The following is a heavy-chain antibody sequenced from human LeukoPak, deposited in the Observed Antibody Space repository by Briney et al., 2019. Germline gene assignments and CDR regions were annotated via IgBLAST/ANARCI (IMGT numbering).Heavy chain of an antibody. CDR3: ARDDSSGYPLDI. CDR1: GGSLSSYY. Sequence: SETLSLTCTVSGGSLSSYYWSWIRQPPGKGLEWIGYIYYSGSTNYNPSLKSRVTISVDTSKNQFSLKLSSVTAADTAVYYCARDDSSGYPLDIWGQGTMVTVSS. CDR2: IYYSGST. D-gene: IGHD3-22*01. V-gene: IGHV4-59*01. J-gene: IGHJ3*02.